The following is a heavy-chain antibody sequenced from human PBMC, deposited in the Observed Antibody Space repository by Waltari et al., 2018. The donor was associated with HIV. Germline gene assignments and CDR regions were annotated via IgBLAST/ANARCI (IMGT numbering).Heavy chain of an antibody. CDR3: ARGRVHPSPSLGLRY. V-gene: IGHV4-34*01. CDR1: GGSFSGYY. CDR2: INHSGTT. D-gene: IGHD5-12*01. Sequence: QVQLQQWGAGLLKPSETLSLTCAVYGGSFSGYYWSWIRQPPGKGLEWIGEINHSGTTNYHPSLKSRVTISVDTSKHQFSLKLSSVTAADTAVYYCARGRVHPSPSLGLRYWGQGTLVTVSS. J-gene: IGHJ4*02.